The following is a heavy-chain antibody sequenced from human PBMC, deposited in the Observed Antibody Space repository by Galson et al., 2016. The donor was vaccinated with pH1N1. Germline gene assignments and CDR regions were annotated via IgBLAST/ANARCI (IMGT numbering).Heavy chain of an antibody. CDR1: GFTLSDYY. J-gene: IGHJ4*02. D-gene: IGHD6-13*01. V-gene: IGHV3-11*01. Sequence: SLRLSCAASGFTLSDYYMNWIRETPERGLEWLSSIGSSGNVAYADPVKGRFTISRVNAQNSLLLQMDSLRVDDTALYYCAREWGIGAAGPLDSWGQGALVIVSS. CDR3: AREWGIGAAGPLDS. CDR2: IGSSGNV.